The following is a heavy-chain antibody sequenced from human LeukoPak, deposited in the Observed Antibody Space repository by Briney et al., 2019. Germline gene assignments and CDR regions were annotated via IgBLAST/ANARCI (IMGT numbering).Heavy chain of an antibody. Sequence: KPSETLSLTCTVSSGSISTYYWSWIRQPPGKGLEWFGYINYSGSTDYNPSLKSRVTISVDTSKNQFSLKLTSVTAADTAVYYCARDGAVAGGGRWFDPWGQGTLVTVSS. J-gene: IGHJ5*02. V-gene: IGHV4-59*01. CDR3: ARDGAVAGGGRWFDP. CDR2: INYSGST. CDR1: SGSISTYY. D-gene: IGHD6-19*01.